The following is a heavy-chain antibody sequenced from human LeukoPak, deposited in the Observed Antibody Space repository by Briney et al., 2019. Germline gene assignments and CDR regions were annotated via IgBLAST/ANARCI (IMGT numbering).Heavy chain of an antibody. CDR1: GFTFSSYW. J-gene: IGHJ3*02. V-gene: IGHV3-7*01. Sequence: GRSLRLSCAASGFTFSSYWMSWVRQAPGKGLEWVANIKQDGSEKYYVDSVKGRFTISRDNAKNSLYLQMNSLRAEDTAVYYCARGQWLVTSPFDIWGQGTMVTVSS. CDR3: ARGQWLVTSPFDI. D-gene: IGHD6-19*01. CDR2: IKQDGSEK.